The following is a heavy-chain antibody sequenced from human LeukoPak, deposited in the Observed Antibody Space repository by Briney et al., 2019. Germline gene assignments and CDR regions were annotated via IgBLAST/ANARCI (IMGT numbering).Heavy chain of an antibody. CDR2: ISSSSSYI. Sequence: NPGGSLRLSCAASGFTFSSYSMNWVRQAPGKGLEWVSSISSSSSYIYYADSVKGRFTISRDNSKNTLYLQMNSLRAEDTAVYYCAKDRILEWLFPHWGQGTLVTVSS. V-gene: IGHV3-21*04. D-gene: IGHD3-3*01. J-gene: IGHJ4*02. CDR1: GFTFSSYS. CDR3: AKDRILEWLFPH.